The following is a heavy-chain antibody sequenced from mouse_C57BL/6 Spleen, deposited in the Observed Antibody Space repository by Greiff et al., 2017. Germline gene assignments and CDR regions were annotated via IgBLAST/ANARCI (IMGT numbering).Heavy chain of an antibody. Sequence: VQLKQSGPVLVKPGASVKMSCKASGYTFTDYYMNWVKQSHGKSLEWIGVINPYNGGTSYNQKFKGKATLTVDKSSSTAYMELNSLTSEDSAVYYCARRHTAQAYAMDYWGQGTSVTVSS. D-gene: IGHD3-2*02. J-gene: IGHJ4*01. V-gene: IGHV1-19*01. CDR2: INPYNGGT. CDR3: ARRHTAQAYAMDY. CDR1: GYTFTDYY.